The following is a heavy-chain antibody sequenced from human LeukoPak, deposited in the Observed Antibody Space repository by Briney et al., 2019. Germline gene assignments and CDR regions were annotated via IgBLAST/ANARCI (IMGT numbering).Heavy chain of an antibody. D-gene: IGHD1-26*01. J-gene: IGHJ4*02. Sequence: ASVKVSCKASGYTFTSYYMHWVRQAPGQGLEWMGIINPSGGSTSYAQKFQGRVTMTRDTSTSTVYMELSSLRSEDTAVYYCARREPPPWYSGSYQEFDYWGQGTLVTVSS. V-gene: IGHV1-46*01. CDR2: INPSGGST. CDR3: ARREPPPWYSGSYQEFDY. CDR1: GYTFTSYY.